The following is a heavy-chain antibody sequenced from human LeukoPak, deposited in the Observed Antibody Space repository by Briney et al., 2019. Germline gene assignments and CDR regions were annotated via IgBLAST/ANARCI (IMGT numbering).Heavy chain of an antibody. CDR1: GYTFTSYT. CDR3: AYDILTGYLGRLDH. V-gene: IGHV1-3*04. Sequence: ASVKVSCKASGYTFTSYTMYWVRQAPGQRLEWMGWINTGNGNTKYSQKFQGRVTITRDTSASTGYMELSSLRSEDMAVYYCAYDILTGYLGRLDHWGQGTLVTVSS. J-gene: IGHJ4*02. CDR2: INTGNGNT. D-gene: IGHD3-9*01.